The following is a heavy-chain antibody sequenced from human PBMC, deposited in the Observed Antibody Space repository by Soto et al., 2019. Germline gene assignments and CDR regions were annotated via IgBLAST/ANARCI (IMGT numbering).Heavy chain of an antibody. J-gene: IGHJ4*02. D-gene: IGHD2-21*01. CDR3: ERDSQTRNRDCESVSYYFDY. Sequence: GGSLNLSYASPGFPFLSYAMHWVRQAPGQEMEWVAVISYDGSNKYYADSVKGRFTISRDNSKNTLYLQMNSLRAEDTAVYYCERDSQTRNRDCESVSYYFDYCGKGTMLTV. CDR2: ISYDGSNK. V-gene: IGHV3-30-3*01. CDR1: GFPFLSYA.